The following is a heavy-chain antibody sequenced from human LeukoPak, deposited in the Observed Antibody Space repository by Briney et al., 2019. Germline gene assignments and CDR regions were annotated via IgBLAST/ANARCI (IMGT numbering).Heavy chain of an antibody. J-gene: IGHJ4*02. V-gene: IGHV3-20*04. Sequence: GRSLRLACATSGFTFADFCMAWVRQVPGKGPEWVSGINWNGETIAYRDSVKGRFTISRDSARRSVYLQMNSLRDEDTALYYCAKEKGANWDPFDYWGRGTLVTVSS. D-gene: IGHD7-27*01. CDR1: GFTFADFC. CDR2: INWNGETI. CDR3: AKEKGANWDPFDY.